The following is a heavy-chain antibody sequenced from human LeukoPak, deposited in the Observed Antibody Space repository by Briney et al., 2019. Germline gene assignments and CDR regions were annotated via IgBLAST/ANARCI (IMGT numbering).Heavy chain of an antibody. D-gene: IGHD3-10*01. CDR2: ISSSSSTI. J-gene: IGHJ6*02. V-gene: IGHV3-48*02. CDR3: ARDFRLLSLSRSYGMDG. Sequence: PGGSLRLSCVASGFTLSSYSVNWVRQAPGKGLEWVPYISSSSSTIYYADSVKGRFTISRDNARDSLYLQMNSLRDEDTAVYYCARDFRLLSLSRSYGMDGWGQGTTVTVSS. CDR1: GFTLSSYS.